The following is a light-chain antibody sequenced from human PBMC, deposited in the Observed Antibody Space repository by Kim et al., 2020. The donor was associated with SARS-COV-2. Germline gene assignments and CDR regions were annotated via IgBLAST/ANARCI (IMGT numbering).Light chain of an antibody. Sequence: EIVLTQFPGTLSLSPGEGAALSCRASQSVSSLYFAWYQHKPGQSPRLLIYGASRRATGIPDRFSGSGSGTDFTLTISRLEPEDSAVYYCQQYDSSPPGLSFGGGTKVDIK. CDR2: GAS. CDR1: QSVSSLY. CDR3: QQYDSSPPGLS. J-gene: IGKJ4*01. V-gene: IGKV3-20*01.